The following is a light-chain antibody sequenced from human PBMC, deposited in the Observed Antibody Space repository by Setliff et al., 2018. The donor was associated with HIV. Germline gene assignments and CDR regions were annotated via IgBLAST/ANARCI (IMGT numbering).Light chain of an antibody. CDR1: SSDVGGYNY. V-gene: IGLV2-14*01. Sequence: QSALTQPASVSGSPGQSITISCTGTSSDVGGYNYVSWYQQHPGKAPKLMIYEVTKRASGVSNRFSGSKSGNTASLTISGLQAEVETDYYCSSYTSSTTLVFGTGTKVTVL. CDR2: EVT. J-gene: IGLJ1*01. CDR3: SSYTSSTTLV.